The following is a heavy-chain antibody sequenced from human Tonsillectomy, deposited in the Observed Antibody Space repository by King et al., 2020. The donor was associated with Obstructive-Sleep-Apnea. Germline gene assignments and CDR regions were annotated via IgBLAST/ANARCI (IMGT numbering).Heavy chain of an antibody. V-gene: IGHV3-23*04. CDR3: AKDVSVLRGYSYGLLGY. CDR1: GFTFSSYA. CDR2: FSGSGGSST. Sequence: VQLVESGGGLVQPGGSLRLSCAASGFTFSSYAMSWVRQAPGKGLEWVSTFSGSGGSSTYYSDSVKGRFTISRDNSKNTLYLQMNSLRAEDTAVYYCAKDVSVLRGYSYGLLGYWGQGTLVTVSS. J-gene: IGHJ4*02. D-gene: IGHD5-18*01.